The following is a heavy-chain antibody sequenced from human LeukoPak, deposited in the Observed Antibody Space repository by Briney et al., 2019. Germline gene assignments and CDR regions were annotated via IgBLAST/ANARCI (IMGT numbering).Heavy chain of an antibody. Sequence: SETLSLTCTVSGGSISSRSYYWGWIRQPPGKGLEWIGSIYYSGSTYYNPSLKSRLTISVDTSKNHFSLNLSSVTATDTAVDYCASLSHVGNPFDYWGQGTLVTVSS. CDR2: IYYSGST. J-gene: IGHJ4*02. CDR3: ASLSHVGNPFDY. D-gene: IGHD1-14*01. CDR1: GGSISSRSYY. V-gene: IGHV4-39*02.